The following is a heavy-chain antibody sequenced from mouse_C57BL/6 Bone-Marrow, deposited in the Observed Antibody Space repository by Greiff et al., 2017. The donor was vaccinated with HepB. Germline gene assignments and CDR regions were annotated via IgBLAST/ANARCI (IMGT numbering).Heavy chain of an antibody. V-gene: IGHV1-39*01. CDR3: ARSVYYDYTYAMDY. Sequence: VQLKESGPELVKPGASVKISCKASGYSFTDYNMNWVKQSNGKSLEWIGVINPNYGTTSYNQKFKGKATLTVDQSSSTAYMQLNSLTSEDSAVYYCARSVYYDYTYAMDYWGQGTSVTVSS. J-gene: IGHJ4*01. D-gene: IGHD2-4*01. CDR1: GYSFTDYN. CDR2: INPNYGTT.